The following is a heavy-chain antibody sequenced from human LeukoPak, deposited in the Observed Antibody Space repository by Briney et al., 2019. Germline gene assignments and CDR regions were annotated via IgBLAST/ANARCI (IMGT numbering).Heavy chain of an antibody. V-gene: IGHV3-74*01. D-gene: IGHD4-23*01. CDR2: IDRDGSRI. Sequence: GGSLRLSCAVSGFTFSSYWMHWVRQAPGKGLVWVSRIDRDGSRINYADSVKGRFTISRDNGKNTLFLQMNSLRAEDAAVYYCVRGNDYGGPHYWGQGTLVTGSS. CDR1: GFTFSSYW. CDR3: VRGNDYGGPHY. J-gene: IGHJ4*02.